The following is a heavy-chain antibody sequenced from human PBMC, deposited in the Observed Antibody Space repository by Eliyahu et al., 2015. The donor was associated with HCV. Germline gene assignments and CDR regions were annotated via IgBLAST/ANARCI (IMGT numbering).Heavy chain of an antibody. D-gene: IGHD2-15*01. CDR1: GYTFTSYD. J-gene: IGHJ5*02. Sequence: QVQLVQSGAEVKKPGASVXVSCKASGYTFTSYDINWVRQAXSGQGLGWRGWMNPNSGNTGYAQKFQGRVTMTRNTSISTAYMELSSLRSEDTAVYYCARGLVAAPEVNWFDPWGQGTLVTVSS. CDR2: MNPNSGNT. CDR3: ARGLVAAPEVNWFDP. V-gene: IGHV1-8*01.